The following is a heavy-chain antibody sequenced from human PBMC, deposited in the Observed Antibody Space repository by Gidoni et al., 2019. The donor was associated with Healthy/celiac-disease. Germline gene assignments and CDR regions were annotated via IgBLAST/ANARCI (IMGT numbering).Heavy chain of an antibody. D-gene: IGHD5-18*01. V-gene: IGHV3-23*01. CDR2: ISGSGGST. CDR3: AYGYSYGSNIDY. J-gene: IGHJ4*02. CDR1: GFTFSSYA. Sequence: EVQLLESGGGLVQPGGSLRLSCAASGFTFSSYAMRWVRQAPGKGLEWVSAISGSGGSTYYADSVKGRFTISRDNSKNTLYLQMNSLRAEDTAVYYCAYGYSYGSNIDYWGQGTLVTVSS.